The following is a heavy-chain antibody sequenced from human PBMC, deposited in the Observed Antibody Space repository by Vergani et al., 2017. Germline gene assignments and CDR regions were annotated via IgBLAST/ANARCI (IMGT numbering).Heavy chain of an antibody. CDR1: GYTFTSYA. CDR3: ARDRREDFWSGMRPPNNYMDV. Sequence: QVQLVQSGAEVKKPGASVKVSCKASGYTFTSYAISWVRQAPGQGLEWMGGIIPIFGTANYAQKFQGRVTITADESTSTAYMERSSLRSEDTAVYYCARDRREDFWSGMRPPNNYMDVWGKGP. V-gene: IGHV1-69*13. D-gene: IGHD3-3*01. CDR2: IIPIFGTA. J-gene: IGHJ6*03.